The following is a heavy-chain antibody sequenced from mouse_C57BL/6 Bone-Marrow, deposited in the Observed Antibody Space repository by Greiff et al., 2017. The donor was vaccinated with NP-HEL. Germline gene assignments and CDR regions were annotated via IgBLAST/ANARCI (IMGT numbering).Heavy chain of an antibody. CDR2: IDPSDSYT. V-gene: IGHV1-69*01. Sequence: QVQLQQPGAELVMPGASVKLSCKASGYTFTSYWMHWVKQRPGQGLEWIGEIDPSDSYTNYNQKFKGKSTLTVDKSSSTAYMQLSSLTSEGSAVYYCARSGARYFDVWGTGTTVTVSS. CDR3: ARSGARYFDV. J-gene: IGHJ1*03. CDR1: GYTFTSYW.